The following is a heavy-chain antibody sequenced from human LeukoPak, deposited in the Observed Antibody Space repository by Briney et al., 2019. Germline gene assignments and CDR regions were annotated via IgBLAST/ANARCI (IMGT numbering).Heavy chain of an antibody. D-gene: IGHD3-3*01. CDR1: GGTFSSYA. Sequence: SLKVSCKASGGTFSSYAISWVRQAPGQGLEWMGGIIPIFGTANYAQKFQGRVTITADESTSTAYMELSSLRSEDTAVYYCARVRNYDFWRRGGEFDYWGQGTLVTVSS. J-gene: IGHJ4*02. CDR2: IIPIFGTA. V-gene: IGHV1-69*13. CDR3: ARVRNYDFWRRGGEFDY.